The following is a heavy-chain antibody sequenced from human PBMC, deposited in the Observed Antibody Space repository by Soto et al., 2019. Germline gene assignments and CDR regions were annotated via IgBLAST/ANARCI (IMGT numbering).Heavy chain of an antibody. CDR3: ARADSSGWYYFDY. J-gene: IGHJ4*02. Sequence: QLQLQESGPGLVKPSETLSLTCTVSGGSISSSSYYWGWIRQPPGKGLEWIGSIYYSGSTYYNPSLKGRVTISVDTSKNQFSLKLSSVTAADTAVYYCARADSSGWYYFDYWGQGTLVTVSS. V-gene: IGHV4-39*01. CDR2: IYYSGST. CDR1: GGSISSSSYY. D-gene: IGHD6-19*01.